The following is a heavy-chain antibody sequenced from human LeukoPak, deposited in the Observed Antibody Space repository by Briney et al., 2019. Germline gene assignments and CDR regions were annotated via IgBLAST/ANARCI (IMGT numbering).Heavy chain of an antibody. CDR2: ISTSSSYI. Sequence: GGSLRLSCAASGFTLDEFAMSWVRQAPGKGLEWVSSISTSSSYIYYADSVKGRFTISRDNAKNSLYLQMNSPGAEDTAVYYCARRYGDYVGSFEYWGQGTLVTVSS. V-gene: IGHV3-21*01. J-gene: IGHJ4*02. CDR1: GFTLDEFA. CDR3: ARRYGDYVGSFEY. D-gene: IGHD4-17*01.